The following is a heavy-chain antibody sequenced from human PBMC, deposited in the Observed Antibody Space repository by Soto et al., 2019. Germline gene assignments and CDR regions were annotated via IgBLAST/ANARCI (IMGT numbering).Heavy chain of an antibody. Sequence: PSVKVSCKASGYTFTSYGISWVRQAPGQGLEWMGWISAYNGNTNYAQKLQGRVTMTTDTSTSTAYMELRSLRSDDTAVYYCASGSSSWLNYYYYYGMDVWGQGTTVTVSS. V-gene: IGHV1-18*01. D-gene: IGHD6-13*01. J-gene: IGHJ6*02. CDR2: ISAYNGNT. CDR1: GYTFTSYG. CDR3: ASGSSSWLNYYYYYGMDV.